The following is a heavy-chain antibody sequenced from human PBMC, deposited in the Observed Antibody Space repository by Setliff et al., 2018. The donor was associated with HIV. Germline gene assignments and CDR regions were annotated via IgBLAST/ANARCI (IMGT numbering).Heavy chain of an antibody. CDR3: AGPRGDEAFDV. V-gene: IGHV1-69*10. CDR1: GYTFSSYG. CDR2: IISILGIT. J-gene: IGHJ3*01. Sequence: SVKVSCKASGYTFSSYGISWVRQAPGQGLEWMGQIISILGITNYAQKFQGRVTLTADESTSTMYMELSSLTSDDTAVYYCAGPRGDEAFDVWGQGTMVTV.